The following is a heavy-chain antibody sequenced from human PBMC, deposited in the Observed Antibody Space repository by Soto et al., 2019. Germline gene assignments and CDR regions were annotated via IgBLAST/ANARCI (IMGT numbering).Heavy chain of an antibody. CDR2: INPSGGSK. Sequence: QVQLVQSGAEVKKPGASVKVSCETSGYTFTTYYMHWVRRATGQGLEWMGMINPSGGSKSYAQKFQGRVNMTRDTSTRPINMELSSLRRDDTAIYYCARRAYNYANMDVGGQGTTVTVSS. D-gene: IGHD5-18*01. CDR1: GYTFTTYY. V-gene: IGHV1-46*01. J-gene: IGHJ6*02. CDR3: ARRAYNYANMDV.